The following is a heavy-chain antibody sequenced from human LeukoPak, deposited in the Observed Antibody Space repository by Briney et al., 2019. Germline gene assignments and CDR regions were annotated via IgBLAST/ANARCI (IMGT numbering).Heavy chain of an antibody. Sequence: ASVKVSCKASGYTFTGYYIHWVRQAPGQGLEWMGWTNPNSGGTNYAQKFQGRVTMTRDTSISTAYMELSGLRSDDTAAYYCARRYCDSTRCYDAFDIWGQGTMVTVSS. D-gene: IGHD2-2*01. CDR2: TNPNSGGT. CDR3: ARRYCDSTRCYDAFDI. V-gene: IGHV1-2*02. J-gene: IGHJ3*02. CDR1: GYTFTGYY.